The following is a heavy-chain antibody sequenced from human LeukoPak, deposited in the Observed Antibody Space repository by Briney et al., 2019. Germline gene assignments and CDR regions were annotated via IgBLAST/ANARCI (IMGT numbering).Heavy chain of an antibody. V-gene: IGHV4-31*03. CDR2: IYYSGST. CDR3: ARVGYGYYDSSGYDDY. D-gene: IGHD3-22*01. Sequence: SETLSLTCTVSGGSIGSGGYYWSWIRQHPGKGLEWIGYIYYSGSTYYNPSLKSRVTISVDTSKNQFSLKLSSVTAADTAVYYCARVGYGYYDSSGYDDYWGQGTLVTVSS. J-gene: IGHJ4*02. CDR1: GGSIGSGGYY.